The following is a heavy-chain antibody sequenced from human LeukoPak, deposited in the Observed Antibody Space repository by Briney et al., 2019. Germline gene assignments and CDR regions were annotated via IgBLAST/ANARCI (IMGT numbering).Heavy chain of an antibody. J-gene: IGHJ5*02. CDR1: GFTFSSYS. CDR2: ISSSSSYI. CDR3: AITVTTGRFDP. V-gene: IGHV3-21*01. D-gene: IGHD4-11*01. Sequence: GGSLRLSCAASGFTFSSYSMNWVRQAPGKGPEWVSSISSSSSYIYYADSVKGRFTISRDNAKNSLYLQMNSLRAEDTAVYYCAITVTTGRFDPWGQGTLVTVSS.